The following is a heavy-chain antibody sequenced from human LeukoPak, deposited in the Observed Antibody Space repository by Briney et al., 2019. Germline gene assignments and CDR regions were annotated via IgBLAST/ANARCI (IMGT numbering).Heavy chain of an antibody. CDR3: AELGITMIGGV. D-gene: IGHD3-10*02. J-gene: IGHJ6*04. V-gene: IGHV3-74*01. Sequence: GGSLRLSCAASGFTLSTYWRHWVGQAPGKGGVGVSRIDHDGINTYYADSVKGRFTISTDNAKNSLYLQMNSLRAEDTAVYYCAELGITMIGGVWGKGTTVTISS. CDR1: GFTLSTYW. CDR2: IDHDGINT.